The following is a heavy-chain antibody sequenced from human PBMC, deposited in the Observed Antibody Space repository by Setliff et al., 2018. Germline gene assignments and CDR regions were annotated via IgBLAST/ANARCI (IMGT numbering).Heavy chain of an antibody. J-gene: IGHJ4*02. Sequence: SETLSLTCAVSGGSISSNKWWSWVRQPPGKGLEWIGEIYHSGSTNYNPSLQSRVTISVDTSKNHFSRKLTSVTSAATAAYYCARYTPQLPELGIYGWFDYWGQGTPVNVSS. CDR1: GGSISSNKW. V-gene: IGHV4-4*02. CDR3: ARYTPQLPELGIYGWFDY. D-gene: IGHD7-27*01. CDR2: IYHSGST.